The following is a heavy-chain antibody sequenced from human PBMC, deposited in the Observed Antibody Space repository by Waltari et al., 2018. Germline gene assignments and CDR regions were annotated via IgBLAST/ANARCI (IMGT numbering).Heavy chain of an antibody. CDR1: GFTFGSYW. V-gene: IGHV3-74*01. CDR2: INSGGSST. D-gene: IGHD4-17*01. Sequence: EVQLVESGGGSVQPGGSLGLSCDASGFTFGSYWMHWVRQAPGKGLMWVSRINSGGSSTTYADSVKGRFTISRDNAKNTLYLQMNSLRAEDTAVYYCARVTVTTPWIFDFWGQVSLVTVSS. J-gene: IGHJ4*02. CDR3: ARVTVTTPWIFDF.